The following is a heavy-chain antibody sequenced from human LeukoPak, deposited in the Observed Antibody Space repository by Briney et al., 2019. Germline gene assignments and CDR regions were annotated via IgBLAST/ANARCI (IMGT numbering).Heavy chain of an antibody. CDR1: GYTFTGYY. CDR2: INPKSGGA. J-gene: IGHJ4*02. V-gene: IGHV1-2*02. CDR3: AREGVRTSLDY. Sequence: ASVKVSCKASGYTFTGYYIHWVRQAPGQGLEWMGWINPKSGGANYAQKFQGGVTVTRDTSIITAYMELSRLTSDDAAVYYCAREGVRTSLDYWGQGTLVTVSS. D-gene: IGHD3-10*01.